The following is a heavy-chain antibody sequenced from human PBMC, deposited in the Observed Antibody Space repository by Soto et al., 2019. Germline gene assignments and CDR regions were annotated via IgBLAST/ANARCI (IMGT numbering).Heavy chain of an antibody. J-gene: IGHJ3*02. Sequence: QVQLVESGGGVVQPGRSLRLSCAASGFTFSSYGMHWVRQAPGKGLEWVAVIWYDGSNKYYADSVKGRFTISRDNSKNTLYLQMNSLRAEDTAVYYCARGRAVAGNEGPDAFDIWGQGTMVTVSS. CDR2: IWYDGSNK. D-gene: IGHD6-19*01. V-gene: IGHV3-33*01. CDR1: GFTFSSYG. CDR3: ARGRAVAGNEGPDAFDI.